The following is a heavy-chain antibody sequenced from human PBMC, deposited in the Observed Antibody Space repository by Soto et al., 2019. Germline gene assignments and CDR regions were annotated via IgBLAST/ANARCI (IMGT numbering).Heavy chain of an antibody. CDR2: ISYDGSNK. J-gene: IGHJ3*02. CDR3: ARDRGGWYRDAFDI. CDR1: GFTFSSYA. Sequence: QVQLVESGGGVVQPGRSLRLSCAASGFTFSSYAMHWVRQAPGKGLEWVAVISYDGSNKYYADSVKGRFTISRDNSKNTRDLQMNSLRAEDTAVYYCARDRGGWYRDAFDIWGQGTMVTVSS. D-gene: IGHD6-19*01. V-gene: IGHV3-30-3*01.